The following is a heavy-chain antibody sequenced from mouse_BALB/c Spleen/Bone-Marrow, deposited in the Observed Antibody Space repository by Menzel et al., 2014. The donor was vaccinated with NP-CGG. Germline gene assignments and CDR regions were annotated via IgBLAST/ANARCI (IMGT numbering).Heavy chain of an antibody. V-gene: IGHV1-39*01. D-gene: IGHD1-1*01. Sequence: VQLKESGPELEKPGASVKISCKASGYSFTSYNMNWVNQSNGKSLEWIGNIDPYYGGTSYNQKFKGKAALTVDKSSSTAYMQLKSLTSEDSAVYYCAIIAITTVLKGYWGQGTTLTVSS. CDR2: IDPYYGGT. CDR1: GYSFTSYN. CDR3: AIIAITTVLKGY. J-gene: IGHJ2*01.